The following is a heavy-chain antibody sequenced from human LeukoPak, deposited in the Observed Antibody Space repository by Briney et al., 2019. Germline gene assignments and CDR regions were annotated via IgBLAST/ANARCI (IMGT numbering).Heavy chain of an antibody. D-gene: IGHD2-8*02. J-gene: IGHJ4*02. V-gene: IGHV3-30*04. CDR3: ARSDGYCAGGSCSPDY. CDR2: ISYDGRQN. Sequence: GGSLRLSCAASGFTFSTYAMNWVRQAPGKGLEWVAVISYDGRQNYYADSVKGRFTISRDNSKNTVYLQMSSLSAEDTALYYCARSDGYCAGGSCSPDYWGQGTLVTVSS. CDR1: GFTFSTYA.